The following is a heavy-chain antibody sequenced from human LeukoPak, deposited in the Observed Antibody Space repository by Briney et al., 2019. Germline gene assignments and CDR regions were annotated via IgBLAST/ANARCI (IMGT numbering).Heavy chain of an antibody. CDR1: GGSFSGYY. Sequence: PSETLSLTCAVYGGSFSGYYWSWIRQPPGKGLEWIGEINHSGSTNYNPSLKSRVTISVDTSKNQFSLKLSSVTAADTAVYYCAKLKRDGYNIGIWGQGTMVTVSS. D-gene: IGHD5-12*01. J-gene: IGHJ3*02. CDR2: INHSGST. V-gene: IGHV4-34*01. CDR3: AKLKRDGYNIGI.